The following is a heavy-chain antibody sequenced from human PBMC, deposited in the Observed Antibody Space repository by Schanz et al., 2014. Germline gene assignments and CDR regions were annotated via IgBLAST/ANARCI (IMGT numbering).Heavy chain of an antibody. CDR3: VKDLQRELLRDDHYYGMDV. J-gene: IGHJ6*02. CDR2: IYSDGRT. Sequence: QVQLVESGGGVVQPGRSLRLSCAGSGFSFSDYGMHWVRQAPGKGLEWVSVIYSDGRTYYGDSVKGRFTISRDNSKNTMYLQMNSLRAEDTAVYYCVKDLQRELLRDDHYYGMDVWGQGTTVTVSS. CDR1: GFSFSDYG. D-gene: IGHD1-26*01. V-gene: IGHV3-NL1*01.